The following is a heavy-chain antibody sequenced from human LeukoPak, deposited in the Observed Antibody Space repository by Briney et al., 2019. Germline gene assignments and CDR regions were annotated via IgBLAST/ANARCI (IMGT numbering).Heavy chain of an antibody. J-gene: IGHJ4*02. V-gene: IGHV3-23*01. CDR3: AKSSGSYPYYFDY. D-gene: IGHD3-10*01. CDR1: GFTFSSYA. CDR2: ISDSGGYT. Sequence: SGGSLRLSCAASGFTFSSYATSWVRQAPGKGLEWVSAISDSGGYTYYADSVKGRFTISRDNAKNTVYLQMNSLRAEDTAVYYCAKSSGSYPYYFDYWGQGTLVTVSS.